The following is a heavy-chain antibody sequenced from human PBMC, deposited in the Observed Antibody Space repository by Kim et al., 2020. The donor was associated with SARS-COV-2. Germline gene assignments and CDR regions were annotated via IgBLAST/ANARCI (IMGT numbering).Heavy chain of an antibody. D-gene: IGHD3-22*01. CDR2: ISASGGRT. Sequence: GGSLRLSCAASGFSFSTSAMSWVRQAPGKGLEWVSGISASGGRTYHADSVKGRFTISRDNSKNTLNLQMNILRAEDTALYYCAIQGGDSSGNFRLFDYWGQGTLVTVSS. CDR1: GFSFSTSA. J-gene: IGHJ4*02. V-gene: IGHV3-23*01. CDR3: AIQGGDSSGNFRLFDY.